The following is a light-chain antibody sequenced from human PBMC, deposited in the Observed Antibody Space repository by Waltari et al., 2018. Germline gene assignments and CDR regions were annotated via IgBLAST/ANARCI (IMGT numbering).Light chain of an antibody. V-gene: IGKV4-1*01. CDR1: QSILDSSNNKNY. CDR3: QQYYSTPLT. Sequence: DIVMTQSPDSLAVSLGERATINCQSSQSILDSSNNKNYLAWHQQRPGQPPQLLIYWASTRESGVPDRFSGSGSGTDFTLTISSLQAEDVAVYYCQQYYSTPLTFGGGTKVEIK. J-gene: IGKJ4*01. CDR2: WAS.